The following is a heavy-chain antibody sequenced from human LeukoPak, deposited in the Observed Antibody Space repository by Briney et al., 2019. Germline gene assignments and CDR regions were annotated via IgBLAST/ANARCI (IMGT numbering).Heavy chain of an antibody. Sequence: SGGSLRLSCAASGFTFSSYAMSWVRQAPGKGLEWVSAISGSGGSTYYADSVKGRFTISRDNSKNTLYLQMNSLRAEDTAVYYCAKGGLGIFALISAFDIWGQGTMVTVSS. CDR3: AKGGLGIFALISAFDI. J-gene: IGHJ3*02. CDR2: ISGSGGST. D-gene: IGHD2-15*01. V-gene: IGHV3-23*01. CDR1: GFTFSSYA.